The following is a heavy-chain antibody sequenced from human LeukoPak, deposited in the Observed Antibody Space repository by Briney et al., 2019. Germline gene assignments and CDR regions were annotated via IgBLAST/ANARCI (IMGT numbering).Heavy chain of an antibody. CDR3: ARCPSPGYSRGWYACIFDY. D-gene: IGHD6-19*01. CDR2: INSDGSST. J-gene: IGHJ4*02. CDR1: GFTFSSYW. V-gene: IGHV3-74*01. Sequence: GGSLRLSCAASGFTFSSYWMHWVRQAPGKGLVWVSRINSDGSSTSYADSVKGRFTISRDNAKNTLYLQMNSLRAEDTAVYYCARCPSPGYSRGWYACIFDYWGQGTLVTVSS.